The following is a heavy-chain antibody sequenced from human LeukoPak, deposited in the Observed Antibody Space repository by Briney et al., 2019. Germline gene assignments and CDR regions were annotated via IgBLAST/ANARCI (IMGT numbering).Heavy chain of an antibody. D-gene: IGHD5-18*01. CDR3: SKAMGTAMISAFCV. CDR2: ISITRSTI. V-gene: IGHV3-11*01. CDR1: GFIFCDYY. J-gene: IGHJ3*01. Sequence: GGSLRLSCAPSGFIFCDYYTRGIRQAPAKGLECVSDISITRSTINYADSLKGGFPIYRHNAKNKLYLQMNSLISRHRAGFYFSKAMGTAMISAFCVRG.